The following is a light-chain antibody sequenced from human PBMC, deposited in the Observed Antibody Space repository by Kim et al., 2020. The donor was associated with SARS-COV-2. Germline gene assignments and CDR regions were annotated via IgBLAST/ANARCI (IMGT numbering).Light chain of an antibody. J-gene: IGLJ1*01. CDR1: SSNIGAAYD. Sequence: FTITCTGSSSNIGAAYDVHLYQQLPGSAPELLIYGNINRPSGVPGRFSCSKSGTSASLANTGLQAEDEADYCCQSYDSSLGGSGVFGTGTKVTVL. CDR2: GNI. V-gene: IGLV1-40*01. CDR3: QSYDSSLGGSGV.